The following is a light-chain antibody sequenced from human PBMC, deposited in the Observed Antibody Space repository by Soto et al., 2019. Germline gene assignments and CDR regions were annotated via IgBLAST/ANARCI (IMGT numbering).Light chain of an antibody. V-gene: IGKV3-20*01. CDR3: QQYGSSPWT. J-gene: IGKJ1*01. CDR1: QSVSSNY. CDR2: GAS. Sequence: EIVLTQSPGTLSLSPGERATLSCRASQSVSSNYLAWYQQKPGQDPRPLIYGASSRATGIPDRFSGSGAGTDVTLTISRLESEDFAVYYCQQYGSSPWTFGQGTKVEIK.